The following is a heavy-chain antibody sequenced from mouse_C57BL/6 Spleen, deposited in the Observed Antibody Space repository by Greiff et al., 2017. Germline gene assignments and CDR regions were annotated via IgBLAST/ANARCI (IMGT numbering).Heavy chain of an antibody. J-gene: IGHJ3*01. CDR1: GYTFTSYT. V-gene: IGHV1-4*01. CDR2: INPSSGYT. Sequence: VQLQQSGAELARPGASVKMSCKASGYTFTSYTMHWVKQRPGQGLEWIGYINPSSGYTKYNQKFKDKATLTADKSSSTAYMQLSSLTSEDSAVYYCAATVVDTPFADWGQGTLVTVSA. CDR3: AATVVDTPFAD. D-gene: IGHD1-1*01.